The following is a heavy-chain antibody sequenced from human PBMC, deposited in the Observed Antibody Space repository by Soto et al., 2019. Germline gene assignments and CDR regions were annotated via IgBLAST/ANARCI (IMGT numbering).Heavy chain of an antibody. J-gene: IGHJ4*02. CDR2: IIPIFGTA. D-gene: IGHD3-22*01. CDR1: GGTFSSYA. Sequence: QVQLVQSGAEVKKPGSSVKVSCKASGGTFSSYAISWVRQAPGQGLEWMGGIIPIFGTANYAQKFQGRVTITADESTSTAYMELSSLRSEDTAVYYCAIDTYYYDSSGYYYGGLDYWGQGTLVTVSS. CDR3: AIDTYYYDSSGYYYGGLDY. V-gene: IGHV1-69*12.